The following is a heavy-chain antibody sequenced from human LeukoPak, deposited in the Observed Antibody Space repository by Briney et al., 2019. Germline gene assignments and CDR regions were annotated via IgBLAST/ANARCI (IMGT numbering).Heavy chain of an antibody. D-gene: IGHD3-10*01. J-gene: IGHJ5*02. V-gene: IGHV1-18*01. CDR3: ARVYYGSANNWFDP. Sequence: ASVKVSCKASGYTXTSYGISWVRQAPGQGLEWMGWISAYNGNTNYAQKLQGRVTMTTDTSTSTAYMELRGLRSDDTAVYYCARVYYGSANNWFDPWGQGTLVTVSS. CDR1: GYTXTSYG. CDR2: ISAYNGNT.